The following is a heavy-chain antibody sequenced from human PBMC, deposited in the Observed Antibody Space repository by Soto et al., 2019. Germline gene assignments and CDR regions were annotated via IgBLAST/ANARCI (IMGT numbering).Heavy chain of an antibody. CDR2: ISYDGSNK. Sequence: GESLKISCAASGFTFSSYGMHWVRQAPGKGLEWVAVISYDGSNKYYADSVKGRFTISRDNSKNTLYLQMNSLRAEDTAVYYCAKEFGSGSDFGGAFDIWGQGTMVTVSS. D-gene: IGHD5-12*01. J-gene: IGHJ3*02. CDR3: AKEFGSGSDFGGAFDI. V-gene: IGHV3-30*18. CDR1: GFTFSSYG.